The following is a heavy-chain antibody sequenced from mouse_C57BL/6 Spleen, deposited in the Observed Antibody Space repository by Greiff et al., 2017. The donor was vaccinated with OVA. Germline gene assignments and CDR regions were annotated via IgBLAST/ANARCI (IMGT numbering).Heavy chain of an antibody. J-gene: IGHJ3*01. Sequence: QVQLQQPGAELVKPGASVKLSCKASGYTFTSYWMQWVKQRPGQGLEWIGEIDPSDSYTNYNQKFKGKATLTVDTSSSTAYMQLSSLTSEDSAVYYCASQFLYYGNSPFAYWGQGTLVTVSA. CDR2: IDPSDSYT. CDR1: GYTFTSYW. CDR3: ASQFLYYGNSPFAY. D-gene: IGHD2-1*01. V-gene: IGHV1-50*01.